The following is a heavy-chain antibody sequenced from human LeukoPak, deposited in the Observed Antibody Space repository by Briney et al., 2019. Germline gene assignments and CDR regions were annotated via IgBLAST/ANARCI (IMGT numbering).Heavy chain of an antibody. D-gene: IGHD1-26*01. CDR3: ARELPVSGSYRAPIDY. CDR2: IIPIFGTA. CDR1: GGTFSSYA. Sequence: GASVKVSCKASGGTFSSYAISWVLQAPGQGLEWMGRIIPIFGTANYAQKFQGRVTITTDESTSTAYMELSSLRSEDTAVYYCARELPVSGSYRAPIDYWGQGTLVTVSS. V-gene: IGHV1-69*05. J-gene: IGHJ4*02.